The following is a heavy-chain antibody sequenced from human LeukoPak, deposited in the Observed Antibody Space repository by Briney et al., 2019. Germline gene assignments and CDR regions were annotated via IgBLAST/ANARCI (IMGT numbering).Heavy chain of an antibody. CDR1: GYTLTGYY. J-gene: IGHJ4*02. Sequence: ASVKVSCKASGYTLTGYYMHWVRQAPGQGLEWMGWINPNSGGTNYAQKFQGRVTMTRDTSISTAYMELSSLRSEDTAVYYCARSLRETGYFDYWGQGTLVTVSS. CDR2: INPNSGGT. V-gene: IGHV1-2*02. CDR3: ARSLRETGYFDY.